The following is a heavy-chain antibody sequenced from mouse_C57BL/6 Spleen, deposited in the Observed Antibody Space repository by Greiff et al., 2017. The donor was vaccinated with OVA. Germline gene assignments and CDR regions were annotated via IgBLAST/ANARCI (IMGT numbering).Heavy chain of an antibody. CDR1: GYTFTSYW. CDR3: ARRYYYGSRGAMDY. Sequence: QVQLQQPGAELVKPGASVKLSCKASGYTFTSYWMQWVKQRPGQGLEWIGEIDPSDSYSNYNQKLKGKATLTVDTSSSTAYMQLSSLTSEDSAVYYCARRYYYGSRGAMDYWGQGTSVTVSS. V-gene: IGHV1-50*01. D-gene: IGHD1-1*01. CDR2: IDPSDSYS. J-gene: IGHJ4*01.